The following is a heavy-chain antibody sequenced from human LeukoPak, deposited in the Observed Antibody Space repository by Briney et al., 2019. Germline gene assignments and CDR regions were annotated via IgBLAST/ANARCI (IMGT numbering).Heavy chain of an antibody. D-gene: IGHD1-26*01. CDR1: GGSISSGDYY. J-gene: IGHJ5*02. Sequence: PSETLSLTCTVSGGSISSGDYYWSWIRQPPGKGLEWIGYIYYSGSTNYNPSLKSRVTMSVDTSNNQFSLKLTSVTAADTAVYYCARQWELRGWFDPWGQGTLVTVSS. CDR3: ARQWELRGWFDP. CDR2: IYYSGST. V-gene: IGHV4-61*08.